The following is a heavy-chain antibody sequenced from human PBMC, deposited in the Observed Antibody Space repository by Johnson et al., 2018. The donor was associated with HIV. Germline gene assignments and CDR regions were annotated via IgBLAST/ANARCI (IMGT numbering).Heavy chain of an antibody. Sequence: VQLVESGGGVVQPGRSLRLSCAASGFTFSSYGMHWVRQAPGKGLEWVAVISYDGSNKYYADSVKGRFTISRDNSKNTLYLQMNSLRAEDTAVYYCAKTYYYDSSGSLDAFDIWGQGTMVTVSS. CDR2: ISYDGSNK. CDR3: AKTYYYDSSGSLDAFDI. V-gene: IGHV3-30*18. CDR1: GFTFSSYG. D-gene: IGHD3-22*01. J-gene: IGHJ3*02.